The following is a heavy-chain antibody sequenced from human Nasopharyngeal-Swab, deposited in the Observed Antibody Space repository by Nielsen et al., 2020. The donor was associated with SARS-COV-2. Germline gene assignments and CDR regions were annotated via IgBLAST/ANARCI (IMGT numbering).Heavy chain of an antibody. CDR1: GFTFSSYA. CDR3: AKRYDSSGYPIDAFDI. V-gene: IGHV3-23*01. D-gene: IGHD3-22*01. J-gene: IGHJ3*02. Sequence: GGSLRLSCAASGFTFSSYAMSWVRQAPGKGLEWVSAISGSGGSTYYADSVKGRFTISRDNSKNTLYLQMNSLRAEDTAVYYCAKRYDSSGYPIDAFDIWGQGTMVTVSS. CDR2: ISGSGGST.